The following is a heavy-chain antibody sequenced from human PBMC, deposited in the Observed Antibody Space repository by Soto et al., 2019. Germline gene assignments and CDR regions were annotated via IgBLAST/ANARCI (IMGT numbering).Heavy chain of an antibody. Sequence: ASVKVSCKASGYTFTSYYMHWVRQAPGQGLEWMGIINPSGGSTSYAQKFQGRVTMTRDTSTSTVYMELSSLRSEDTAVYYCARETGVRIAAAGRVYNWFDPWGQGTLVAVSS. D-gene: IGHD6-13*01. V-gene: IGHV1-46*01. CDR2: INPSGGST. J-gene: IGHJ5*02. CDR3: ARETGVRIAAAGRVYNWFDP. CDR1: GYTFTSYY.